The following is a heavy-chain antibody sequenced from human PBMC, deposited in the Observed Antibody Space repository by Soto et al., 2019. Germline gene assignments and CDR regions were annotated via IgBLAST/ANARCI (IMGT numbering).Heavy chain of an antibody. CDR1: GGSISSGGYY. Sequence: PSETLSLTCTVSGGSISSGGYYWSWIRQHPGKGLEWIGYIYYSGSTYYNPSLKSRVTISVDTSKNQFSLKLSSVTAADTAVYYCARDIYDSSGRAACDSWGQGTMVTVAS. V-gene: IGHV4-31*03. CDR2: IYYSGST. J-gene: IGHJ3*02. D-gene: IGHD3-22*01. CDR3: ARDIYDSSGRAACDS.